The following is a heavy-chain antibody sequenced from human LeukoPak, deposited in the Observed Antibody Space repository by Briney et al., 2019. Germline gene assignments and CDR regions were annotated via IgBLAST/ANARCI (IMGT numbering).Heavy chain of an antibody. J-gene: IGHJ3*02. CDR1: GGSISSHY. CDR3: ARLLDNDSSGDPDTFDM. V-gene: IGHV4-59*11. Sequence: SETLSLTCTVSGGSISSHYWSWIRQHPGKGLEWLGFIYYSGRTRYNPSLHSRVTISADTSKNHLSLKLTSVTAADTAVYYCARLLDNDSSGDPDTFDMWGQGIMVTVSS. CDR2: IYYSGRT. D-gene: IGHD3-22*01.